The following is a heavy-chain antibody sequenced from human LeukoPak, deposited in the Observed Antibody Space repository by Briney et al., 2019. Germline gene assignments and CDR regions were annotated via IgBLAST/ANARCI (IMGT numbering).Heavy chain of an antibody. CDR1: GFTFSSYA. V-gene: IGHV3-23*01. CDR2: ISGSGGST. Sequence: GGSLRLSCAASGFTFSSYAMSWVRQAPGKGLEWVSAISGSGGSTYYADSVKGRFTISRDNSKNTLYLQMNSLRAEDTAVYYCAKDKGIAVASRLFDPWGQGTLVTVSS. CDR3: AKDKGIAVASRLFDP. J-gene: IGHJ5*02. D-gene: IGHD6-19*01.